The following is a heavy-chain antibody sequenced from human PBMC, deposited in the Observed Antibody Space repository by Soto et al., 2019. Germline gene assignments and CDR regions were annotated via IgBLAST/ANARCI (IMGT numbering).Heavy chain of an antibody. CDR2: ISWNSGSI. J-gene: IGHJ6*02. CDR3: AKGGISSGWYYYYYYGMDV. Sequence: EVQLVESGGGLVQPGRSLRLSCAASGFTFDDYAMHWVRQAPGKGLEWVSGISWNSGSIGYADSVKGRFTISRDNSKNTLYLQMNSLRAEDTAVYYCAKGGISSGWYYYYYYGMDVWGQGTTVTVSS. D-gene: IGHD6-19*01. V-gene: IGHV3-9*01. CDR1: GFTFDDYA.